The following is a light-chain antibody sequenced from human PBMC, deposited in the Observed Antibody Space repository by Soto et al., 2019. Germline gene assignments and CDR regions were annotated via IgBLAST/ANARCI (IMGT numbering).Light chain of an antibody. CDR2: KAS. CDR3: QQYKYYST. Sequence: DTQMTQSPSTLSASVGDRVTITCRASQSISSWLAWYQQKPGKAPKLLIYKASSLESGVPSRFSGSGSGTEFTLTISSLQPDDFATYYCQQYKYYSTFGQGTKVDIK. V-gene: IGKV1-5*03. CDR1: QSISSW. J-gene: IGKJ1*01.